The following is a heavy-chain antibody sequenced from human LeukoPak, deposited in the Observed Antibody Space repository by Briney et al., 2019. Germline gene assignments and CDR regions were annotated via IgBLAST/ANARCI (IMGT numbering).Heavy chain of an antibody. D-gene: IGHD3-10*01. V-gene: IGHV1-2*02. CDR1: GYTFTGYY. Sequence: GASVKVSCKASGYTFTGYYMHWVRQAPGQGLEWMGWINPNSGGTNYAQKFQGRVTMTRDTSISTAYMELSRLRSDDTAVYYCARGGVRTTMVRGVPAYGMDVWGQGTTVTVSS. CDR3: ARGGVRTTMVRGVPAYGMDV. CDR2: INPNSGGT. J-gene: IGHJ6*02.